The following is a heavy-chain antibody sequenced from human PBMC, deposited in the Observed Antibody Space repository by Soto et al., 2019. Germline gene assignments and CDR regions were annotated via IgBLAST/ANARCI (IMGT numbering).Heavy chain of an antibody. V-gene: IGHV4-34*01. CDR3: ARGRGEIQGP. Sequence: PSETLSLTCAVYGGSFSDNYWSWIRHPPGKGLEWLGEINHSGSTNHNPSLKSRVTILADTSKKQFSLKLSSVTAADTAVYYCARGRGEIQGPWGQGTLVTVSS. CDR2: INHSGST. J-gene: IGHJ5*02. D-gene: IGHD3-16*01. CDR1: GGSFSDNY.